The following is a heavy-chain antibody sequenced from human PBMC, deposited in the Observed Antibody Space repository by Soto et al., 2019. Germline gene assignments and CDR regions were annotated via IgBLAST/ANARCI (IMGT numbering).Heavy chain of an antibody. CDR3: ARGDIVVVPAAWNYYGMDV. J-gene: IGHJ6*02. CDR1: VGTFSSYA. CDR2: IIPIFGTA. Sequence: SVKVSCKASVGTFSSYAISWVRQAPGQGLEWMGGIIPIFGTANYAQKFQGRVTITADESTSTAYMELSSLRSEDTAVYYCARGDIVVVPAAWNYYGMDVWGQGTTVTVSS. V-gene: IGHV1-69*13. D-gene: IGHD2-2*01.